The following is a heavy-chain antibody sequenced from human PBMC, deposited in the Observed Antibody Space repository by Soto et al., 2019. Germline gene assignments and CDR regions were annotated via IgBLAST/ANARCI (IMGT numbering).Heavy chain of an antibody. CDR3: VRRMSTDPTGYFDY. CDR2: VYWHDDK. D-gene: IGHD2-8*01. Sequence: QITLKHSGPTLVKPTQTLTLTCTVSGFSLTTPGLGVGWIRQPPGKALAWLALVYWHDDKRYSSSLRDRLTIASDTSNNEEVLSMTNMDPEESATYYCVRRMSTDPTGYFDYWGQGIVVTVSS. J-gene: IGHJ4*02. CDR1: GFSLTTPGLG. V-gene: IGHV2-5*01.